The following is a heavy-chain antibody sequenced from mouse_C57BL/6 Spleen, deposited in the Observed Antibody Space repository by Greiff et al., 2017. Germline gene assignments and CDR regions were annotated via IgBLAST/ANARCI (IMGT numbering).Heavy chain of an antibody. D-gene: IGHD1-1*01. J-gene: IGHJ3*01. CDR1: GFTFSSYA. CDR3: ARDGGSTWFAY. V-gene: IGHV5-4*01. Sequence: EVHLVESGGGLVKPGGSLKLSCAASGFTFSSYAMSWVRQTPEKRLEWVATISDGGSYTYYPDNVKGRFTISRDNAKNNLYLQMSHLKSEDTAMYYCARDGGSTWFAYWGQGTLVTVSA. CDR2: ISDGGSYT.